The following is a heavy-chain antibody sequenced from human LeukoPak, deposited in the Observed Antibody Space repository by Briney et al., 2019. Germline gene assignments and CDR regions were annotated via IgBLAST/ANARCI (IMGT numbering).Heavy chain of an antibody. CDR1: GFTFSSYG. V-gene: IGHV3-33*06. D-gene: IGHD3-22*01. CDR2: IWYDGSNK. Sequence: GGSLRLSCAASGFTFSSYGMHWVHQAPGKGLEWVAVIWYDGSNKYYADSVKGRFTISRDNSKNTLYLQMNSLRAEDTAVYYCAKMGRYYDSSGYYHEYFQHWGQGTLVTVSS. CDR3: AKMGRYYDSSGYYHEYFQH. J-gene: IGHJ1*01.